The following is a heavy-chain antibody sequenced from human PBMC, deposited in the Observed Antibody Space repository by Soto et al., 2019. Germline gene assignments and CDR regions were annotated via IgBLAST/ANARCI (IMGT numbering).Heavy chain of an antibody. CDR1: GGSFSGYY. V-gene: IGHV4-34*01. J-gene: IGHJ5*02. Sequence: SETLSLTCAVYGGSFSGYYWSWIRQPPGKGLEWIGEIDHSGSTNYNPSLKSRVTISVDTSKNQFSLKLSSVTAADTAVYYCARVWATLSYYWFDPWGQGTLVTVSS. CDR2: IDHSGST. D-gene: IGHD1-26*01. CDR3: ARVWATLSYYWFDP.